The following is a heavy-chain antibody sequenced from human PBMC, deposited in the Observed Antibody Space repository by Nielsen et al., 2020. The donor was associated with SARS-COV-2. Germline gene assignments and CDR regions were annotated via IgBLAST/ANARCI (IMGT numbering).Heavy chain of an antibody. Sequence: SETLSLTCSVAGGSMSNSNYYWGWIRQPTGRGLEWIGGIHYTGSTYYNPSLTSRATISVDTSKKQFSMRLSAVTAADTAVYYCARQSRWLANFDYWGQETLVTVSS. CDR3: ARQSRWLANFDY. CDR1: GGSMSNSNYY. D-gene: IGHD6-19*01. V-gene: IGHV4-39*01. J-gene: IGHJ4*02. CDR2: IHYTGST.